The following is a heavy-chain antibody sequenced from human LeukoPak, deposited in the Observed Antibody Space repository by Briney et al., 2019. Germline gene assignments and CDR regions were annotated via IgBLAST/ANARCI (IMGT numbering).Heavy chain of an antibody. Sequence: PSETLSLTCTVSGGSISSYYWSWIRQPPGKGLEWIGYIYYSGSTNYNPSLKSRVTISVDTSKNQFSLKLSSVTAADTAVYYCARHYSGSYPPDYWGQGTLVTVSS. D-gene: IGHD1-26*01. V-gene: IGHV4-59*08. J-gene: IGHJ4*02. CDR3: ARHYSGSYPPDY. CDR1: GGSISSYY. CDR2: IYYSGST.